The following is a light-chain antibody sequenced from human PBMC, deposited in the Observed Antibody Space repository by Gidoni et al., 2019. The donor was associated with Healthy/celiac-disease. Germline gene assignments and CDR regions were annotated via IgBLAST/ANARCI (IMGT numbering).Light chain of an antibody. V-gene: IGKV3-20*01. CDR1: QSVSSSY. Sequence: EIVLTQSPGTLSLSPGERATLSCRASQSVSSSYLAWYQQKPGQAPRLLIYGASSRATGLPDRFSGSWSGTDFTLTISRLEPEDFAVYYCQQYGSSLLTFGGGTKVEIK. CDR3: QQYGSSLLT. J-gene: IGKJ4*01. CDR2: GAS.